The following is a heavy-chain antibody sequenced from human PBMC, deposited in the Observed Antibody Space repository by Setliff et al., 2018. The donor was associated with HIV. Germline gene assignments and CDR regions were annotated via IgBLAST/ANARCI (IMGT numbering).Heavy chain of an antibody. Sequence: SETLSLTCTVSGGSASNSRYYWAWIRQPPGKGLEYIGSIYYNEKTYYSPSLKGRVTISVDTSKNQFSLNLTSVTAADTAVYFCASRVYYYDSNKVLREVGFDPWGQGTLVTVSS. J-gene: IGHJ5*02. V-gene: IGHV4-39*01. CDR2: IYYNEKT. CDR3: ASRVYYYDSNKVLREVGFDP. D-gene: IGHD3-22*01. CDR1: GGSASNSRYY.